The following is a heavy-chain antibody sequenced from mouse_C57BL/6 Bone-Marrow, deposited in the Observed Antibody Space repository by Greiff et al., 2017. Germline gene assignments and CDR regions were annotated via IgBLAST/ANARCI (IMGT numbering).Heavy chain of an antibody. CDR1: GYTFTSYW. J-gene: IGHJ1*03. D-gene: IGHD2-5*01. V-gene: IGHV1-55*01. CDR2: IYPGSGST. Sequence: QVQLQQPGAELVKPGASVKMSCKASGYTFTSYWITWVKQRPGQGLEWIGDIYPGSGSTNYNEKFKSKAPLTVATSSSTAYRQLSSLTSEDSAVYYCARPFYSNYWYVDVWGTGTTVTVSS. CDR3: ARPFYSNYWYVDV.